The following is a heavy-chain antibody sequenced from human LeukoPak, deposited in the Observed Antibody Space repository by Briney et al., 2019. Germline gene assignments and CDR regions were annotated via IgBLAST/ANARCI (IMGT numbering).Heavy chain of an antibody. J-gene: IGHJ4*02. CDR3: ARGDYYDSSGYSYGPWLDY. V-gene: IGHV3-30*02. CDR2: IRYDGSNK. D-gene: IGHD3-22*01. CDR1: GFTFSSYG. Sequence: GGSLRLSCAASGFTFSSYGMHWVRQAPGKGLEWVAFIRYDGSNKYYADSVKGRFTISRDNSKNTLYLQMNSLRAEDTAVYYCARGDYYDSSGYSYGPWLDYWGQGTLVTVSS.